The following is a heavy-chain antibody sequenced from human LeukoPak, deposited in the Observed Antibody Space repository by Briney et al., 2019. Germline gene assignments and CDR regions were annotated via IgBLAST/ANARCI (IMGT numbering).Heavy chain of an antibody. V-gene: IGHV4-39*02. CDR2: FYYSGST. Sequence: SETLSLTCTVSAGSISSSRYYWDWTRQPPGRGLEWIWRFYYSGSTYYNPSLESRVPISVDPPQNQFSLKLSSVTAAETAVYCCAREGGYFDYWGQGTLVTVSS. D-gene: IGHD1-26*01. CDR1: AGSISSSRYY. J-gene: IGHJ4*02. CDR3: AREGGYFDY.